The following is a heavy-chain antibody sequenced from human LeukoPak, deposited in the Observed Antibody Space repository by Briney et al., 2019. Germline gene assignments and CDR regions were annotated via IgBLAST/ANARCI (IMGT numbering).Heavy chain of an antibody. CDR1: GFTFDDYG. D-gene: IGHD1-26*01. V-gene: IGHV3-20*04. CDR3: ARGQWELLKGYYFDY. CDR2: TNWNGGST. J-gene: IGHJ4*02. Sequence: PGGSLRLSCAASGFTFDDYGMSWVRQAPGKGLARVSGTNWNGGSTGYADSVKGRFTISRDNAKNSLYLQMNSLRAEDTALYYCARGQWELLKGYYFDYWGQGTLVTVSS.